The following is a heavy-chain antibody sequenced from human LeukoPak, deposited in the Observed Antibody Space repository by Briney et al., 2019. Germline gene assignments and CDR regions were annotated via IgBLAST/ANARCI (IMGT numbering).Heavy chain of an antibody. V-gene: IGHV3-21*01. CDR2: ISSSSSYI. D-gene: IGHD6-19*01. Sequence: PGGSLRLSCAASGFTFSSYSMNWVRQAPGKGLEWVSSISSSSSYIYYADSVKGRFTISRDNAKNSLYLQMNSLRAEGTAVYYCAPQGIAVADYWGQGTLVTVSP. CDR1: GFTFSSYS. CDR3: APQGIAVADY. J-gene: IGHJ4*02.